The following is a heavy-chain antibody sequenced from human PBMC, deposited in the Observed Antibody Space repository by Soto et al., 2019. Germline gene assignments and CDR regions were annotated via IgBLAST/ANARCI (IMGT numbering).Heavy chain of an antibody. Sequence: PSETLSLTCTVSGGSISSYYWSWIRQPPGKGLEWIGYIYYSGSTNYNPSLKSRVTISVDTSKNQFSLKLSSVTAADTAVYYCARAVSSAMLIYYYYYYGMDVWGQGTTVTVSS. CDR3: ARAVSSAMLIYYYYYYGMDV. CDR2: IYYSGST. J-gene: IGHJ6*02. CDR1: GGSISSYY. D-gene: IGHD2-2*01. V-gene: IGHV4-59*08.